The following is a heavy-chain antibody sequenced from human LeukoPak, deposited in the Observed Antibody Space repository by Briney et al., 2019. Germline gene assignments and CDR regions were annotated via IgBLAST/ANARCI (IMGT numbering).Heavy chain of an antibody. CDR3: ARLYINYYMDV. D-gene: IGHD1-14*01. V-gene: IGHV4-38-2*01. CDR2: IYHSGST. J-gene: IGHJ6*03. Sequence: SETLSLTCAVSGYSISSGYYWGWIRQPPGKGLEWTGSIYHSGSTYYNPSLKSRVTISVDTSKNQFSLKLSSVTAADTAVYYCARLYINYYMDVWGKGTTVTVSS. CDR1: GYSISSGYY.